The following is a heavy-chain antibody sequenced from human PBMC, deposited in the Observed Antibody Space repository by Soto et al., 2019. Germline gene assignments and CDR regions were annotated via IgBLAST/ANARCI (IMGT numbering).Heavy chain of an antibody. CDR3: ARDGVGGAAAAIYYYGMDV. Sequence: ASVKVYCKASGYTFTNYGISWVRQATGQGLEWMGWISTDNGNTHSTRKLQGRVTMTTDTSTSTAYMEVRSLRSDDTAMYFCARDGVGGAAAAIYYYGMDVWGQGTTVTVSS. J-gene: IGHJ6*02. D-gene: IGHD6-13*01. CDR1: GYTFTNYG. CDR2: ISTDNGNT. V-gene: IGHV1-18*01.